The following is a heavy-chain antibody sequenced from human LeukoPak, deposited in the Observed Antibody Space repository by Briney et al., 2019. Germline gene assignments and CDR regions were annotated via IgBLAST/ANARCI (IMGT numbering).Heavy chain of an antibody. D-gene: IGHD1-26*01. CDR1: GYSFTSYY. J-gene: IGHJ5*02. Sequence: GASVKVSCKASGYSFTSYYMHWVRHAPGQGLEWMGFINPSGSSAAYAQKFQGRLTMTRDMFTSTDYMELTSLTSDDTAVYYCARDNSVGETAWWFDPWGQGTLVTVSS. CDR3: ARDNSVGETAWWFDP. CDR2: INPSGSSA. V-gene: IGHV1-46*01.